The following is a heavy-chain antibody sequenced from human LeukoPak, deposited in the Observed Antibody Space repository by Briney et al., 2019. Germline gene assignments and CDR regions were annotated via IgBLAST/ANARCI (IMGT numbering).Heavy chain of an antibody. Sequence: PGGSLRLSCAASGFTFSSYTMNWIRQPPGKGLEWVGEINHSGSTTYNPSLKSRVTIAADTSKNQSSLQLSSVSAADTAVYCWARAWYYYDSSGYYPFDYWGQGTLVTVSS. V-gene: IGHV4-34*01. CDR2: INHSGST. CDR3: ARAWYYYDSSGYYPFDY. D-gene: IGHD3-22*01. J-gene: IGHJ4*02. CDR1: GFTFSSYT.